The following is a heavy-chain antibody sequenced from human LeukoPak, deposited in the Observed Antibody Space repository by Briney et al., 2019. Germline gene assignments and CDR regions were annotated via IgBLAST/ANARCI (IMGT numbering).Heavy chain of an antibody. Sequence: GGSLRPSCAASGFTFSSYAMSWVRQAPGKGLEWVSAISGSGGSTYCADSVKGRFTISRDNPKNTLYLQMNSLRAEDTAVYYCARSADSSGFPYYWGQGTLVTVSS. V-gene: IGHV3-23*01. CDR2: ISGSGGST. J-gene: IGHJ4*02. CDR1: GFTFSSYA. D-gene: IGHD3-22*01. CDR3: ARSADSSGFPYY.